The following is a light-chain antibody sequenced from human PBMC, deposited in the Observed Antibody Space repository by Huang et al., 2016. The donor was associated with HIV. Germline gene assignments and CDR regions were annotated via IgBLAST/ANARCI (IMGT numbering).Light chain of an antibody. CDR3: HQYNNWLLS. CDR1: RSVSTN. Sequence: EIVMTQSPATLSVSPGQRVTISCRANRSVSTNLAWYQQRHGQAPMLLIYGSSTRAPGIPARFSGSGSGTDFSLTISSLQSEDFALYYCHQYNNWLLSFGGGTRV. J-gene: IGKJ4*01. V-gene: IGKV3-15*01. CDR2: GSS.